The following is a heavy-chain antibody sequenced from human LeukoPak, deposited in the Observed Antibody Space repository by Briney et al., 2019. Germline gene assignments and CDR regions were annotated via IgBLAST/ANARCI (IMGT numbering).Heavy chain of an antibody. Sequence: GESLKISCQGSGYSFTSYWIGWVRQMPGKGLEWMGIIYPGDSDTRYSPSFQGQVTISADKSISTAYLQWSSLKASDTAMYYCARPDYYDSSGYEREGYYFDYWGQGTLVTVSS. CDR2: IYPGDSDT. CDR3: ARPDYYDSSGYEREGYYFDY. CDR1: GYSFTSYW. D-gene: IGHD3-22*01. V-gene: IGHV5-51*01. J-gene: IGHJ4*02.